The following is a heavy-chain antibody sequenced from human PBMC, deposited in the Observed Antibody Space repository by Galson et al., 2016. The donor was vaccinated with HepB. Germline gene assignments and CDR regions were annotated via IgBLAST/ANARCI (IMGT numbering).Heavy chain of an antibody. CDR2: ISGSGIST. CDR3: ARAGGNYLSYYFDS. J-gene: IGHJ4*02. CDR1: GFTFSNYA. V-gene: IGHV3-23*01. D-gene: IGHD1-7*01. Sequence: SLRLSCAASGFTFSNYAMTWVRQAPGKGLEWVSVISGSGISTYHADSVKGRFTISRQNSKNTLYLQMNSLRAEDTAVYYCARAGGNYLSYYFDSWGQGTLVTVSS.